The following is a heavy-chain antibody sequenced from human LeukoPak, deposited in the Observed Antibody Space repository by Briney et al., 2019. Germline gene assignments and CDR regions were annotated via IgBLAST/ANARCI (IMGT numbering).Heavy chain of an antibody. J-gene: IGHJ4*02. CDR2: VYATGGVA. CDR1: GHTFTNYH. V-gene: IGHV1-46*01. CDR3: ATEAPRSYYFDY. Sequence: ASVKVSCKASGHTFTNYHIHWVRQAPGQGVEWMGAVYATGGVAINTQTFPDRVTMTRDTSTGTVYMELSSLRFEDTAIYYCATEAPRSYYFDYWGQGIQVTVSS.